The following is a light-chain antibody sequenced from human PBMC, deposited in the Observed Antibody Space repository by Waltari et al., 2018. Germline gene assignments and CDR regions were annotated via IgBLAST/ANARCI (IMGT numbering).Light chain of an antibody. J-gene: IGLJ3*02. Sequence: QSALTQPASVSGSPGQSITISCTGTSSDVGGYNYVSWYQQLPGNAPKLMIYEVSNRHSGVSNRVAGSKSGNTASLTISGLQAEDEADYYCSSYTSSSTWVFGGGTKLTVL. CDR2: EVS. CDR3: SSYTSSSTWV. V-gene: IGLV2-14*01. CDR1: SSDVGGYNY.